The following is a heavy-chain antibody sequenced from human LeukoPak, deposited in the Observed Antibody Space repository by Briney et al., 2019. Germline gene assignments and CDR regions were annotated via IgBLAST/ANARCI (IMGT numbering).Heavy chain of an antibody. V-gene: IGHV4-38-2*02. J-gene: IGHJ4*02. Sequence: SETLSLTCTVSGYSISSGYYWGWIRQPPGKGLEWIGTIYHSGSTYYNPSLKSRVTISVDTSKNQFSLKLSSVTAADTAVYSGASETRREHNRYTFDYWGQGTLVTVSS. D-gene: IGHD3-16*02. CDR3: ASETRREHNRYTFDY. CDR2: IYHSGST. CDR1: GYSISSGYY.